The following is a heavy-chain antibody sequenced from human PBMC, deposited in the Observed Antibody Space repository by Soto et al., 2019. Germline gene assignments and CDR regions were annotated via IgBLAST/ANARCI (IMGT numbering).Heavy chain of an antibody. CDR2: ISSSGSTI. CDR1: GFTFSDYY. Sequence: QVQLVESGGGLVKPGGSLRLSCAASGFTFSDYYMSWIRQAPGKGLEWVSYISSSGSTIYYADSVKGRFTISRDNAKXPLYLQMNSXRAEDTAVYYCARGSTTXLXXYYGSGEFDYWGQGTLVTVSS. J-gene: IGHJ4*02. V-gene: IGHV3-11*01. CDR3: ARGSTTXLXXYYGSGEFDY. D-gene: IGHD3-10*01.